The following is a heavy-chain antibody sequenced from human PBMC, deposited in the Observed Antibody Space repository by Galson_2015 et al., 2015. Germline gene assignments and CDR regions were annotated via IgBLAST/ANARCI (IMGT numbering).Heavy chain of an antibody. D-gene: IGHD1-26*01. CDR3: ARLNSGSYYPYDAFDI. Sequence: SVKVSCKASGGTFSSYAISWVRQAPGQGLEWMGGIIPIFGTANYAQKFQGRVTITADESTSTAYMELSSLRSEDTAVYYCARLNSGSYYPYDAFDIWGQGTMVTVSS. CDR1: GGTFSSYA. CDR2: IIPIFGTA. V-gene: IGHV1-69*13. J-gene: IGHJ3*02.